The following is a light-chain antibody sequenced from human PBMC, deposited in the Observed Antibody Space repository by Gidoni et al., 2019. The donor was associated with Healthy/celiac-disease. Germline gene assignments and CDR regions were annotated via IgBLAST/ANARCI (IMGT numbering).Light chain of an antibody. J-gene: IGKJ4*01. V-gene: IGKV1-5*03. CDR1: QSISSW. CDR3: QQYNSYSRALT. CDR2: KES. Sequence: DFQLTHSPSTLSASVGDRVTITCRASQSISSWLAWYQQKPGKAPKLLIYKESSLESGVPSRFSGSGSGTEFTLTISSLQPDDFATYYCQQYNSYSRALTFGGXTKVEIK.